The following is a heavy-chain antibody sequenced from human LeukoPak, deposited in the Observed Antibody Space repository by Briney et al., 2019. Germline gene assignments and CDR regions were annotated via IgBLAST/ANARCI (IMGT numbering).Heavy chain of an antibody. Sequence: PGGSLRLSCAASGFTFSSYSMNWVRQAPGRGLEWVSSISASGGGTYYADSVKGRFTISRDNSKNTLYLQMNSLRAEDTAVYYCAKDGITMVRGVINYFDYWGQGTLVTVSS. CDR3: AKDGITMVRGVINYFDY. CDR2: ISASGGGT. J-gene: IGHJ4*02. D-gene: IGHD3-10*01. V-gene: IGHV3-23*01. CDR1: GFTFSSYS.